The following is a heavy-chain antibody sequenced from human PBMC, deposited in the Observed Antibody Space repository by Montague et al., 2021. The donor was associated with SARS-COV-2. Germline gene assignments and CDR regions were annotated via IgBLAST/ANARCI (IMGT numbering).Heavy chain of an antibody. D-gene: IGHD3-22*01. CDR3: ARGGGYYNYGLDV. CDR1: GGSISNYY. J-gene: IGHJ6*02. Sequence: SETLSLTCTVSGGSISNYYRSWIRQPPGRGLEWIGYIYYSWSTDYSPSLKSRVTISLDTSKSQFSLKVTSVTAADTAVYYCARGGGYYNYGLDVWGPGTTVTVSS. V-gene: IGHV4-59*01. CDR2: IYYSWST.